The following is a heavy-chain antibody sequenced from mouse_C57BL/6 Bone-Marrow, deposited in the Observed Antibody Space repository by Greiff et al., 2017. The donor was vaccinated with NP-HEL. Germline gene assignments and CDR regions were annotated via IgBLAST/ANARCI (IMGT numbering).Heavy chain of an antibody. Sequence: EVQLVESGGGLVQPGGSLKLSCAASGFTFSDYYMYWVRQTPEKRLEWVAYISNGGGSTYYPDTVKGRFTISRDNAKNTLYLQMSRLKSEYTAMYYCARQGSYYYGSSYEYYFDYWGQGTTLTVSS. CDR2: ISNGGGST. CDR1: GFTFSDYY. D-gene: IGHD1-1*01. V-gene: IGHV5-12*01. CDR3: ARQGSYYYGSSYEYYFDY. J-gene: IGHJ2*01.